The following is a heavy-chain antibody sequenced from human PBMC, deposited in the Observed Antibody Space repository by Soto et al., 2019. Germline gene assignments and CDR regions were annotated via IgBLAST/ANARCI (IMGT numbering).Heavy chain of an antibody. D-gene: IGHD3-3*01. Sequence: SVRVSCKASGVTFSSYAISWVRQAPGQGLEWMGGIIPIFGTANYAQKFQGRVTIAADKSTSTAYMELSSLRSEDTAVYYCARGYHYDFWSGYLSYYGMDVWGQGTTVTVSS. CDR2: IIPIFGTA. J-gene: IGHJ6*02. CDR3: ARGYHYDFWSGYLSYYGMDV. V-gene: IGHV1-69*06. CDR1: GVTFSSYA.